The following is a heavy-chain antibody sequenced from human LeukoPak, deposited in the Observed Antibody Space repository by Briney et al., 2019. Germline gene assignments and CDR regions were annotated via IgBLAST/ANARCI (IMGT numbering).Heavy chain of an antibody. D-gene: IGHD2-2*01. J-gene: IGHJ5*02. CDR2: ISTSSRYI. Sequence: GGSLRLSCAASGFTLSTFDVNWVRQAPGKGLEWASSISTSSRYIYYRDSVKGRFTISRDDAKNSLYLQMNSLRVEDTAVYYCARADCSGSTCYLRRSWFDPWGQGTLVTVSS. V-gene: IGHV3-21*01. CDR1: GFTLSTFD. CDR3: ARADCSGSTCYLRRSWFDP.